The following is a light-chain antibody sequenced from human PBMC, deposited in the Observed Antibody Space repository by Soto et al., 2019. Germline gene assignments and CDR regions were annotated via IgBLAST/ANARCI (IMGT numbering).Light chain of an antibody. Sequence: EIVLTQSPGTLSLSPGERATLSCGASQSVSSYLAWYQQKPGQAPRLLIYDASNRATGIPARFSGSGSGTDFTLTISSLEPEDFAVYYCQQRSDWPPFTFGGGTKVDIK. CDR1: QSVSSY. CDR2: DAS. CDR3: QQRSDWPPFT. J-gene: IGKJ4*01. V-gene: IGKV3-11*01.